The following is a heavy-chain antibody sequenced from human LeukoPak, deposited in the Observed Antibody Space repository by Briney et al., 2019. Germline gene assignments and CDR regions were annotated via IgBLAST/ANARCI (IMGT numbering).Heavy chain of an antibody. V-gene: IGHV3-64*01. D-gene: IGHD6-19*01. CDR2: ISSNGGST. CDR3: ARAGSSGWYSKH. CDR1: GFTFSSYA. J-gene: IGHJ4*02. Sequence: GGSLRLSCAASGFTFSSYAMHWVRQAPGKGLEYVSAISSNGGSTYYANSVKGRFTISRDSSKNTLYLQMGSLRAEDMAVYYCARAGSSGWYSKHWGQGTLVTVSS.